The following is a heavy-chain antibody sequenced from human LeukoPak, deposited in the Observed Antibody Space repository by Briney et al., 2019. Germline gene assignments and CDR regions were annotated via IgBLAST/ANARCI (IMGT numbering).Heavy chain of an antibody. CDR1: GFTFSSYA. CDR2: ISGSGGST. CDR3: ARDPENVSGSCSHFDL. D-gene: IGHD1-26*01. V-gene: IGHV3-23*01. J-gene: IGHJ2*01. Sequence: GGSLRLSCAASGFTFSSYAMSWVRQAPGKGLEWVSAISGSGGSTYYADSVKGRFTISRDNSKKSLYLQINSLRAEDTALYYCARDPENVSGSCSHFDLWGRGTLVTVSS.